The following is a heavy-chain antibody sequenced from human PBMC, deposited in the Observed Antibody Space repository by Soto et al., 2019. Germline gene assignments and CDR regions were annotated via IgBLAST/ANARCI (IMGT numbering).Heavy chain of an antibody. CDR3: ARVGRLITAAGLLDA. V-gene: IGHV4-59*01. CDR1: NGSIGSYY. Sequence: ETLSLTCTISNGSIGSYYWTWIRQPPGKGLEWIGHIYYSGSTNYNPSLKSRLTLSLDTSKNQFSLKLTSVTAADTAVYYCARVGRLITAAGLLDAWGQGTLVTVSS. J-gene: IGHJ5*02. CDR2: IYYSGST. D-gene: IGHD6-13*01.